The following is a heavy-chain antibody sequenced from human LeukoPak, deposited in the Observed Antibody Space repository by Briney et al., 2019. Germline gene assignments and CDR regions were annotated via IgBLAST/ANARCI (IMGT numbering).Heavy chain of an antibody. CDR3: AKDVVVVAARGGAFDI. CDR2: ISGSGGST. J-gene: IGHJ3*02. CDR1: GFNFRAYW. V-gene: IGHV3-23*01. Sequence: GGSLRLSCTTSGFNFRAYWMGWVRQAPGKGLDWVSAISGSGGSTSYADSVKGRFTISRDNSKNTLYLQMNSLRAEDTAVYYCAKDVVVVAARGGAFDIWGQGTMVTVSS. D-gene: IGHD2-15*01.